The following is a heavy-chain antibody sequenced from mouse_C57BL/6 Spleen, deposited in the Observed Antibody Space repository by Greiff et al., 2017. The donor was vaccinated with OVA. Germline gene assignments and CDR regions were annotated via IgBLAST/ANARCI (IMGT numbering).Heavy chain of an antibody. CDR1: GFTFSSYA. CDR3: ARDSFYDYDGYYAMDY. V-gene: IGHV5-4*03. Sequence: EVMLVESGGGLVKPGGSLKLSCAASGFTFSSYAMSWVRQTPEKRLEWVATISDGGSYTYYPDNVKGRFTISRDNAKNNLYLQMSHLKSEDTAMYYCARDSFYDYDGYYAMDYWGQGTSVTVSS. D-gene: IGHD2-4*01. J-gene: IGHJ4*01. CDR2: ISDGGSYT.